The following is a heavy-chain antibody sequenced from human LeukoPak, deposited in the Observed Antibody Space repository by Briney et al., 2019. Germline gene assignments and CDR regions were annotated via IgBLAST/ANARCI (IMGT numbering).Heavy chain of an antibody. CDR3: ASVADSGGFDY. V-gene: IGHV4-59*08. CDR1: GGSISYYY. D-gene: IGHD2-15*01. Sequence: SETLSLTCTVSGGSISYYYWSWIRQPPGKGLELIGYIYYSGSTNYNPSLKSRVTISVDTSKNQFSLKLSSVTAADTAVYYCASVADSGGFDYWGQGTLVTVSS. CDR2: IYYSGST. J-gene: IGHJ4*02.